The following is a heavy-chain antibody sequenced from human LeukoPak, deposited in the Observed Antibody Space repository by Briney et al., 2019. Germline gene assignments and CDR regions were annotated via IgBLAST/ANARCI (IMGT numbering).Heavy chain of an antibody. CDR2: IYSGGST. CDR3: ARGRGYYYDSSDYYFDY. J-gene: IGHJ4*02. D-gene: IGHD3-22*01. Sequence: PGGSLRLSCAASGFTVSSNYMSWVRLAPGKGLEWVSVIYSGGSTYYADSVKGRFTISRDNSKNTLYLQMNSLRAEDTAVYYCARGRGYYYDSSDYYFDYGGQGPLVPVPS. V-gene: IGHV3-53*01. CDR1: GFTVSSNY.